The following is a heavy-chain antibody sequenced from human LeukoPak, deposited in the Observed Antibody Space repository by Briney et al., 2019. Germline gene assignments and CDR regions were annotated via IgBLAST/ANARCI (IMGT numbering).Heavy chain of an antibody. CDR2: ISDSGGST. J-gene: IGHJ6*02. CDR1: GFPFSSYA. Sequence: SGGSLRLSCSASGFPFSSYAMHWVRQAPRKGLGYVSAISDSGGSTYYADSVKGRFTISRDNSKNTLYLQMSSLRAEDTAVYFCVRGYSFGPYGMDVWGQGTTVTVSS. CDR3: VRGYSFGPYGMDV. D-gene: IGHD2-15*01. V-gene: IGHV3-64D*09.